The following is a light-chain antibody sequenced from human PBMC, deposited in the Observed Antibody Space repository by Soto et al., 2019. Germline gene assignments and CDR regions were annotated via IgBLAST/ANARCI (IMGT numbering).Light chain of an antibody. CDR3: HQRQSWPRT. CDR1: QYINTR. CDR2: QTS. J-gene: IGKJ1*01. V-gene: IGKV3D-11*01. Sequence: EMVMTQAAATLSLFPGDRVTLSCTASQYINTRLAWYQHRPGQAPRLLIYQTSIRAAGIPARFSASGHGTDFNLTISDVQPEDFALYYCHQRQSWPRTFGQGTQVDIK.